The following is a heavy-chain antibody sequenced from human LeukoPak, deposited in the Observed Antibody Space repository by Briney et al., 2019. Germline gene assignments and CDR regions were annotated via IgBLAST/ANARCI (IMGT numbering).Heavy chain of an antibody. CDR3: TSGTLSYYYMDV. D-gene: IGHD2/OR15-2a*01. CDR1: GGSFSAYY. CDR2: INLSGST. V-gene: IGHV4-34*01. J-gene: IGHJ6*03. Sequence: KTSETLSLTCAVYGGSFSAYYWSWIRQPPGKGLEWIGEINLSGSTNYNPSLESRVTISVDTSKNQFSLKLSSVTAADTAVYYCTSGTLSYYYMDVWGKGTTVTISS.